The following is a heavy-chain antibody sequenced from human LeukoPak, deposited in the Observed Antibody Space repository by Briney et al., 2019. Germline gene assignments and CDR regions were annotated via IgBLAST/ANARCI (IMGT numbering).Heavy chain of an antibody. D-gene: IGHD2-8*02. J-gene: IGHJ4*02. CDR1: GFTFSSSA. V-gene: IGHV3-23*01. CDR2: ISGRGDSA. CDR3: VKDRYCPEVTCFGGGFEY. Sequence: GGSLRLSCAASGFTFSSSAMSWVRQAPGKGLEWVSGISGRGDSADYADSVKGRFTISRDNSKNTLYLRLNSLRVEDTATYYCVKDRYCPEVTCFGGGFEYWGQGTLVVVSS.